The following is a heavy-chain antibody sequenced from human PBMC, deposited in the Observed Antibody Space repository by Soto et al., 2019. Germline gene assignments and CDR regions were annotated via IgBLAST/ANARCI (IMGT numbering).Heavy chain of an antibody. V-gene: IGHV1-69*01. Sequence: QVQLVQSGAEVKKPGSSVKVSCKASGGTFSRSAINWVRQAPGQGLEWVGGIVPVFGKANYAQKFQGRVTITADESTSTGYMELRSLTSEDTAVYYCARDGTLYDSSAYYYVYWGQGTLVTVSS. CDR1: GGTFSRSA. CDR3: ARDGTLYDSSAYYYVY. D-gene: IGHD3-22*01. CDR2: IVPVFGKA. J-gene: IGHJ4*02.